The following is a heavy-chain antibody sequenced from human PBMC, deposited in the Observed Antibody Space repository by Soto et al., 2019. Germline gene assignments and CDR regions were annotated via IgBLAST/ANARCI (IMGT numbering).Heavy chain of an antibody. Sequence: QLQLQESGSGLVRPSQTLSLTCAVSGGSISSGGYSWNWIRQPPGKGLEWIGYIYHSGSTLYNPSLKSRVTTSLDKSKSPFSLKGSSVTAADTGVYYCARDQLEGNWFDPWGQGTLFTVSS. V-gene: IGHV4-30-2*01. CDR3: ARDQLEGNWFDP. CDR2: IYHSGST. D-gene: IGHD1-1*01. CDR1: GGSISSGGYS. J-gene: IGHJ5*02.